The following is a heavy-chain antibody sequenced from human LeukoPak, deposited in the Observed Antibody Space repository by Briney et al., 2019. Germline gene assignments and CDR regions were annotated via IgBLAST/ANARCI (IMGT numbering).Heavy chain of an antibody. CDR2: IYTSGST. V-gene: IGHV4-4*07. Sequence: SETLSLTCTVSGGSISSYYWSWIRQPAGKGLEWIGRIYTSGSTNYNPSLKSRVTMSVDTSKNQFSLKLSSVTAADTAVYYCARGLTGAEYDYFDYWGQGTLVTVSS. CDR3: ARGLTGAEYDYFDY. D-gene: IGHD7-27*01. J-gene: IGHJ4*02. CDR1: GGSISSYY.